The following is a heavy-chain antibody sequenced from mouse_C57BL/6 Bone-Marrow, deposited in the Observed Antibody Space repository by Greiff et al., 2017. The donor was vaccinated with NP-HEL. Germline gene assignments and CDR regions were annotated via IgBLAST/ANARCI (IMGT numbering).Heavy chain of an antibody. V-gene: IGHV1-19*01. Sequence: EVQLQESGPVLVKPGASVKMSCKASGYTFTDYYMNWVKQSHGKSLEWIGVINPYNGGTSYNQKFKGKATLTVDKSSSTAYMELNSLASEDSAVYYCARTWLLRFYAMDYWGQGTSVTVSS. CDR3: ARTWLLRFYAMDY. CDR2: INPYNGGT. J-gene: IGHJ4*01. CDR1: GYTFTDYY. D-gene: IGHD2-3*01.